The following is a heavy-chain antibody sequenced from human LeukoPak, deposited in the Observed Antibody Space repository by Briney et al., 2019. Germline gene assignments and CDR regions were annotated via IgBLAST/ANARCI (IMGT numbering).Heavy chain of an antibody. V-gene: IGHV3-23*01. Sequence: PGGSLRLSCAASGFTFSNYAMSWVRQAPGKGLEWVSAISGSGGTTYYADSVKGRFTISRDNSKNTLYLQMNSLRAEDTAVYYCAKISFANPDYWGQGTLVTVSS. J-gene: IGHJ4*02. CDR1: GFTFSNYA. CDR2: ISGSGGTT. CDR3: AKISFANPDY. D-gene: IGHD4/OR15-4a*01.